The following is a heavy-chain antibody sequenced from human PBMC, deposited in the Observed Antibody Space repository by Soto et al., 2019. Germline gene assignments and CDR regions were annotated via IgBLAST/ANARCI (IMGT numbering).Heavy chain of an antibody. CDR3: ARGQGYSYGSAIDY. CDR2: IIPIFGTA. V-gene: IGHV1-69*13. D-gene: IGHD5-18*01. CDR1: GGTFSSYA. J-gene: IGHJ4*02. Sequence: SVKVSCKASGGTFSSYAISWVRQAPGQGLGWMGGIIPIFGTANYAQKFQGRVTITADESTSTAYMELSSLRSEDTAVYYCARGQGYSYGSAIDYWGQGTLVTVSS.